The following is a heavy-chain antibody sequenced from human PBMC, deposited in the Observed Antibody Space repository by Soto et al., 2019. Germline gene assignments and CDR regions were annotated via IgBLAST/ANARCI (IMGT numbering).Heavy chain of an antibody. CDR1: GYTFTSYG. V-gene: IGHV1-18*01. J-gene: IGHJ5*02. CDR2: ISAYNGNT. CDR3: ARVIGIVVVIDWFDP. Sequence: ASVKVSCKASGYTFTSYGISWVRQAPGQGLEWMGWISAYNGNTNYAQKLQGRVTMTTDTSTSTAYMELRSLRSDDTAVYYCARVIGIVVVIDWFDPWGQGTLVTVSS. D-gene: IGHD3-22*01.